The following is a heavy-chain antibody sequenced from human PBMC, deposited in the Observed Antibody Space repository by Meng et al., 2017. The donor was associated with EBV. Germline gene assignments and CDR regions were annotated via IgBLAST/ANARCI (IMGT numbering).Heavy chain of an antibody. CDR3: VRELVGGTFDY. CDR1: GYTFTSYY. Sequence: VQLVQSGAEVKKTGASVKVSCKASGYTFTSYYLHWVRQAPGQGLEWMGIIIPAGGNTNYAQKFRGRFTMTRDTSTSTVYMDLSILTSEDTAVYYCVRELVGGTFDYWGQGTLVTVSS. V-gene: IGHV1-46*01. CDR2: IIPAGGNT. J-gene: IGHJ4*02. D-gene: IGHD1/OR15-1a*01.